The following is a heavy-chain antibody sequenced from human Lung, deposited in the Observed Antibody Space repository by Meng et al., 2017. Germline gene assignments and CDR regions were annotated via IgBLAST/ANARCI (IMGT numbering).Heavy chain of an antibody. CDR3: ARGPTTTAHDFDY. CDR2: INRSGST. CDR1: GGSFSDYY. D-gene: IGHD4-11*01. J-gene: IGHJ4*02. Sequence: SETLSLTCVVSGGSFSDYYWSWIRQPPGKGLEWIGEINRSGSTNYNPSLESRATISVDTSQNNLSLKLSSVTAADSAVYYCARGPTTTAHDFDYWGQGTLVTVSS. V-gene: IGHV4-34*01.